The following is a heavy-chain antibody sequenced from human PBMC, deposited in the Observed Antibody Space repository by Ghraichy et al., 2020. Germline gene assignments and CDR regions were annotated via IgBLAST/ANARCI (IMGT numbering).Heavy chain of an antibody. Sequence: ASVKVSCKASGYTFTSYDINWVRQATGQGLEWMGWMNPNSGNTGYAQKLQGRVTMTTNTSISTAYMELSSLRSEDTAVYYCARGRPSEPAVRGTVLDVGGQGTTVTVSS. CDR1: GYTFTSYD. CDR2: MNPNSGNT. V-gene: IGHV1-8*02. D-gene: IGHD2-2*01. CDR3: ARGRPSEPAVRGTVLDV. J-gene: IGHJ6*02.